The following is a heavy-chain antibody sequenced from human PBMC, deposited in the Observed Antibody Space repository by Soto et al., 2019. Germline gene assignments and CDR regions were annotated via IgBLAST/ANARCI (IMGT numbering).Heavy chain of an antibody. V-gene: IGHV3-66*01. D-gene: IGHD6-6*01. CDR1: GFTVSSNY. CDR2: IYSGGST. Sequence: GGSLRLSCAASGFTVSSNYTSWVRQAPGKGLEWVSVIYSGGSTYYADSVKGRFTISRDNSKNTLYLQMNSLRAEDTAVYYCARDEYSSSGAAFDIWGQGTMVTVSS. J-gene: IGHJ3*02. CDR3: ARDEYSSSGAAFDI.